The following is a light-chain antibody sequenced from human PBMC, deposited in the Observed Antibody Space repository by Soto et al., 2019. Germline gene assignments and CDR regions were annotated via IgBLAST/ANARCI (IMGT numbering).Light chain of an antibody. V-gene: IGLV1-44*01. CDR3: AAWDDSLNVV. CDR2: GIN. Sequence: QSVLTQPPSASGTPGQRVTISCSGSSSNIGSRTVNWYKQLPGTAPKLLIYGINQRPSGVPDRFSGSKSGASASLAISGLQSDDEADYYCAAWDDSLNVVFGGGTKLTVL. J-gene: IGLJ2*01. CDR1: SSNIGSRT.